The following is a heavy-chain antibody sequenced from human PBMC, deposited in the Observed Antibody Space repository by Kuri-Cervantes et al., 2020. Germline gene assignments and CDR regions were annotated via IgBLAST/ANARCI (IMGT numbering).Heavy chain of an antibody. CDR1: GYTFTAYY. V-gene: IGHV1-2*04. D-gene: IGHD3-10*01. J-gene: IGHJ4*02. CDR2: INPNSGGT. CDR3: ARGSTPYYYGYDY. Sequence: ASVKVSCKASGYTFTAYYMHWVRQAPGQGLEWMGWINPNSGGTNYAQKFQGWVTMTTDTSTSTAYMEVRRLRSDDTAVYYCARGSTPYYYGYDYWGQGTLVTVSS.